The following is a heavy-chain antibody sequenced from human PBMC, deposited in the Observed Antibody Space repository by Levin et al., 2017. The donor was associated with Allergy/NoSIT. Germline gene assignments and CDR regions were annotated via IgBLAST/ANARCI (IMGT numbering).Heavy chain of an antibody. V-gene: IGHV4-39*01. J-gene: IGHJ4*02. CDR1: GGSISSSSYY. Sequence: PSETLSLTCTVSGGSISSSSYYWGWIRQPPGKGLEWIGNIYYSGTTYSNPSLQSRVTISVDTSENQFSLKLSSVTAADTAVYYCARSNYYGSGSYKQRDFDYWGQGTLVTVSS. CDR3: ARSNYYGSGSYKQRDFDY. D-gene: IGHD3-10*01. CDR2: IYYSGTT.